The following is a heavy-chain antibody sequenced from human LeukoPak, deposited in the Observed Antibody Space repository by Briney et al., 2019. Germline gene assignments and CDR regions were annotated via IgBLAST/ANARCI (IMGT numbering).Heavy chain of an antibody. V-gene: IGHV3-7*01. CDR1: GFTFSSYW. Sequence: PGGSLRLSCAASGFTFSSYWTTWVRQAPGKGLEWVANIKEDGSEIYYLDSVRGRFTISRDNAKSSLYLQMNSLRAEDTAVYYCARGGDGYNPLSYWGQGTLVTVSS. CDR3: ARGGDGYNPLSY. J-gene: IGHJ4*02. D-gene: IGHD5-24*01. CDR2: IKEDGSEI.